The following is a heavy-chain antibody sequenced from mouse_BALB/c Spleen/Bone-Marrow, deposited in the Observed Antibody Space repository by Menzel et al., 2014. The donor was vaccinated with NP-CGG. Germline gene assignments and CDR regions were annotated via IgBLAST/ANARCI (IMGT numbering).Heavy chain of an antibody. Sequence: VKLQESGAELVRPGTSVKISCKASGYTFANYWLGWLKQRPGHGLEWIGEIYPGGGYINYNEKFKGKATLTADTSSSTAYMRLSSLTSEESAVYFCAREEYGNYGRFFDYWGQGTTLTVSS. J-gene: IGHJ2*01. D-gene: IGHD2-10*02. CDR1: GYTFANYW. CDR2: IYPGGGYI. CDR3: AREEYGNYGRFFDY. V-gene: IGHV1-63*02.